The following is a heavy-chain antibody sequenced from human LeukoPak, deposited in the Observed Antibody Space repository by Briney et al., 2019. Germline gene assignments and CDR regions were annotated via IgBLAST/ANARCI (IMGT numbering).Heavy chain of an antibody. CDR1: GYTCTSYD. CDR2: MNPNSGNT. CDR3: ARPRGSTYCSGGSCYAYYYYMDV. Sequence: ASVKVSCKASGYTCTSYDINWVRQATGQGLEWMGWMNPNSGNTGYAQKFQGRVTMTRNTSISTAYMELSSLRSEDTAVYYCARPRGSTYCSGGSCYAYYYYMDVWGKGTTVTISS. D-gene: IGHD2-15*01. V-gene: IGHV1-8*01. J-gene: IGHJ6*03.